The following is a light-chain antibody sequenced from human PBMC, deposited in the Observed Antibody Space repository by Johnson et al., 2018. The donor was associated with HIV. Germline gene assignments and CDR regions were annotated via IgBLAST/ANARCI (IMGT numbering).Light chain of an antibody. V-gene: IGLV1-51*02. J-gene: IGLJ1*01. Sequence: QSVLTQPPSVSAAPGQKVTISCSGSSSNIGNNYVSWYQQLPGTAPKLLIYAKNKRPSGIPDRFSGSKSGTSATLGITGLQTGDEADYYCGTWDSSLSPGGVFGTGTKVTV. CDR3: GTWDSSLSPGGV. CDR2: AKN. CDR1: SSNIGNNY.